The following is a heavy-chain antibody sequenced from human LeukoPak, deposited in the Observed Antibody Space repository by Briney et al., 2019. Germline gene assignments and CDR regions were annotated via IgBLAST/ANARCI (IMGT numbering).Heavy chain of an antibody. CDR3: ARSYYYASSGYCFDY. D-gene: IGHD3-22*01. CDR1: GFTFSSYA. V-gene: IGHV3-64*01. Sequence: GGSLRLSCAASGFTFSSYAMHWVRQAPGKGLEYVSAISSNGASTYYANSVKGRFTISRDNSKNTLYLQMGSLRAEDMAVYYCARSYYYASSGYCFDYWGQGTLVTVSS. CDR2: ISSNGAST. J-gene: IGHJ4*02.